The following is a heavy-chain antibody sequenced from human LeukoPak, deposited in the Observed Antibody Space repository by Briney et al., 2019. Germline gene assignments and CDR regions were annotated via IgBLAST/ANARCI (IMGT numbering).Heavy chain of an antibody. J-gene: IGHJ5*02. CDR1: GFTFDDYG. Sequence: PGGSLRLSCAASGFTFDDYGMSWVRQAPGKGLEWVSGINWNGGSTGYADSVKGRFTISRDNAKNSLYLQMNSLRAEDTALYYCAKDMGPNILTGYTNWFDPWGQGTLVTVSS. CDR2: INWNGGST. V-gene: IGHV3-20*04. D-gene: IGHD3-9*01. CDR3: AKDMGPNILTGYTNWFDP.